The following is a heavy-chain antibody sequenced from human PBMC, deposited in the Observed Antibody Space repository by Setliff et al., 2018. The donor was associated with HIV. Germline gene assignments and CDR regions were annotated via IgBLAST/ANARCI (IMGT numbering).Heavy chain of an antibody. Sequence: GDTFTTYFMHWVRQATGQGLEWMGWMNPNSGNRGYAQKFQGRVTISRNTSISTAYMELSGLRSEDTAVYYCARGRGRYYDSRSYLDYWGQGTLVTVSS. J-gene: IGHJ4*02. CDR1: GDTFTTYF. CDR2: MNPNSGNR. V-gene: IGHV1-8*03. D-gene: IGHD3-22*01. CDR3: ARGRGRYYDSRSYLDY.